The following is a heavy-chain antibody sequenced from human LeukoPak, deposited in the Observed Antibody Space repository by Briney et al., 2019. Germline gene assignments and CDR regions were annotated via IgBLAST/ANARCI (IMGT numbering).Heavy chain of an antibody. CDR1: GFTFSTYT. Sequence: PGGSLILSCAASGFTFSTYTMNWVRQAPGKGLEWVAFISSDGRNKYYADSVKGRFTISRDNSESTLFLQMNSLRAEDTAVYYCAREYRSAWTSFDYWGQGTLVTVSS. D-gene: IGHD6-19*01. J-gene: IGHJ4*02. CDR2: ISSDGRNK. V-gene: IGHV3-30*04. CDR3: AREYRSAWTSFDY.